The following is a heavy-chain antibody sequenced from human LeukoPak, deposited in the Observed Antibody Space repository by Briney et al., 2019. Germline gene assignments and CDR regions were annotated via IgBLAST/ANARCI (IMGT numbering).Heavy chain of an antibody. J-gene: IGHJ4*02. CDR3: ARDPQQLYYFDY. V-gene: IGHV3-30-3*01. Sequence: QAGGSLRLSCAASGFTFSSYAMHWVRQAPGKGLEWVAVIPYDGSNKYYADSVKGRFTISRDNSKNTLYLQMNSLRAEDTAVYYCARDPQQLYYFDYWGQGTLVTVSS. CDR1: GFTFSSYA. D-gene: IGHD6-13*01. CDR2: IPYDGSNK.